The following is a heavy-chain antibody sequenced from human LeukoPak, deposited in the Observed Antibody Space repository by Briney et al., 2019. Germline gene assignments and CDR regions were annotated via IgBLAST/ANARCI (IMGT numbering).Heavy chain of an antibody. CDR1: GLTVSSNF. Sequence: PGGSLRLSCAASGLTVSSNFMSWVRQTPGKGLEWVSVIYSGGNGGSTYYADSVKGRFTISRDISKNTLYLQMNTLRVEDTAVYYCARGHSSSWLRGDYWGQGTLVTVSS. V-gene: IGHV3-53*01. D-gene: IGHD6-13*01. J-gene: IGHJ4*02. CDR3: ARGHSSSWLRGDY. CDR2: IYSGGNGGST.